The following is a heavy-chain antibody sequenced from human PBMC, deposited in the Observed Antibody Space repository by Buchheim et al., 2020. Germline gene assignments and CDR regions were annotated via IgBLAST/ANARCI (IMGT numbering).Heavy chain of an antibody. CDR2: IRNKANNYAT. CDR3: TGGPAAGNDY. J-gene: IGHJ4*02. D-gene: IGHD6-13*01. V-gene: IGHV3-73*01. CDR1: GFAFSGSA. Sequence: EVQLVESGGGLVQPGGSLKLSCAASGFAFSGSAIHWVRQASGKGLEWLGRIRNKANNYATRYTESVKGGVTISRDDSKNTAYLEMNSLKTEDTALYYCTGGPAAGNDYWGQGTL.